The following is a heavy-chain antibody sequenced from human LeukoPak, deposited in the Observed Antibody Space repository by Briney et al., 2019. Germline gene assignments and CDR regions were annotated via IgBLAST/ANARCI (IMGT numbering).Heavy chain of an antibody. J-gene: IGHJ4*02. CDR1: GGSISSYY. CDR2: IYYSGST. V-gene: IGHV4-59*12. CDR3: ARLPTISSSSGY. D-gene: IGHD6-6*01. Sequence: SETLSLTCTVSGGSISSYYWSWIRQPPGKGLEWIGYIYYSGSTNCNPSLKSRVTISVDTSKNQFSLKLSSVTAADTAVYYCARLPTISSSSGYWGQGTLVTVSS.